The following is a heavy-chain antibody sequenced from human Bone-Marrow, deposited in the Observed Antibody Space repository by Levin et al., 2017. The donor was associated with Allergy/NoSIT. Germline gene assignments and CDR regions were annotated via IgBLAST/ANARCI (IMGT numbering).Heavy chain of an antibody. Sequence: PGESLKISCAASGFPFSTYWVNWVRQAPGKGLEWVAIIKQDGSEKYYVDSVKGRFTISRDNAKNSFYLQMNSLRAEDTAVYYCATAAGWELSSWGQGTLVTVSS. D-gene: IGHD1-26*01. CDR1: GFPFSTYW. CDR2: IKQDGSEK. J-gene: IGHJ4*02. V-gene: IGHV3-7*01. CDR3: ATAAGWELSS.